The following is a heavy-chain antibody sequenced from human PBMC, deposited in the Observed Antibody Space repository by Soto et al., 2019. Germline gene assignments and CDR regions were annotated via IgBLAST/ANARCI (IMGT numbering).Heavy chain of an antibody. Sequence: QVQLVQSGVEVKEPGASVRVSCKASGYTFTDYGISWVRQAPGQGLEWMAWISTQNDNTKNAQKFQGRVTVTKDRSTRTVFMEMRSLRSDDTAVFYCAREYCDCRRGFDPDYWGQGTLVTVSS. J-gene: IGHJ4*02. CDR1: GYTFTDYG. V-gene: IGHV1-18*04. D-gene: IGHD3-16*01. CDR2: ISTQNDNT. CDR3: AREYCDCRRGFDPDY.